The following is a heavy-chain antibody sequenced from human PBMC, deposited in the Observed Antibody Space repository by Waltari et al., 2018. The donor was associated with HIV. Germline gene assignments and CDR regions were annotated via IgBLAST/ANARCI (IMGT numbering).Heavy chain of an antibody. D-gene: IGHD6-13*01. CDR2: ISNDGIIA. Sequence: EVQLVEFGGAFVLPGGSLRLYCAASGLTFATAWMHLVSQGPGKGLEWVSRISNDGIIALYADSVKGRFTISRDNANKTLYLEMNKLTTEDTALYFCVRDYRGAAAGLGHWGRGTLVTVSS. V-gene: IGHV3-74*01. J-gene: IGHJ4*02. CDR3: VRDYRGAAAGLGH. CDR1: GLTFATAW.